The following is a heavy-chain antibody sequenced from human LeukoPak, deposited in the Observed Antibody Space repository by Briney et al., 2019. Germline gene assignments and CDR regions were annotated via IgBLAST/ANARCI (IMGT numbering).Heavy chain of an antibody. D-gene: IGHD6-25*01. CDR3: ARDEIPSGT. Sequence: GGTLSLSCAASGFIFNNYALSRVRQTPGKGLEWISAISGSSRNTYYADSVKGRFTISRDNSRSTVDLQMNSLRVEDTGIYYCARDEIPSGTWGQGTMVIVSS. V-gene: IGHV3-23*01. J-gene: IGHJ3*01. CDR1: GFIFNNYA. CDR2: ISGSSRNT.